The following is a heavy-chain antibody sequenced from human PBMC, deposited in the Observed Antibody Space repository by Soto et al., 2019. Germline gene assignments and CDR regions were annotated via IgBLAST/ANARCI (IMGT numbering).Heavy chain of an antibody. D-gene: IGHD2-15*01. J-gene: IGHJ3*02. CDR2: ISNRGDT. CDR3: AREPRYCLGGSCSITGDAYDI. Sequence: GGSLRLSCTASGFIVSDTYVNWVRQAPGKGLEWVSVISNRGDTHYADSVRGRFSLSRDISDNTLHLQMNNLRVEDTAVYYCAREPRYCLGGSCSITGDAYDIWGQGIMVTVSS. V-gene: IGHV3-66*01. CDR1: GFIVSDTY.